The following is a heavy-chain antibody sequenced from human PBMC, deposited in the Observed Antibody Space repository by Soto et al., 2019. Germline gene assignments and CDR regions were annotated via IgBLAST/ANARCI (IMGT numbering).Heavy chain of an antibody. J-gene: IGHJ6*03. CDR2: IFPDSNTI. CDR3: GTDLSAGGLDV. Sequence: DVQLVESGGGLIQPGGSLRLSCAASGFSFGGHVMHWVRQRPGKGLEWVSGIFPDSNTIDYADSVKGRFAVSRDNARNTLYLQMNSLTVDDTAFCYCGTDLSAGGLDVWGKGTLVTVS. D-gene: IGHD3-10*01. CDR1: GFSFGGHV. V-gene: IGHV3-9*01.